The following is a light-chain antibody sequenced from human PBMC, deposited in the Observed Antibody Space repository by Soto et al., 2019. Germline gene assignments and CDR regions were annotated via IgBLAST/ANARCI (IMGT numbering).Light chain of an antibody. V-gene: IGKV3-20*01. Sequence: EIVLTKSPGTLSLSPGERATLSCRASQSVSSSYLAWYQQKPGQAPRLLIYGASSRATGITDRFSGSGSGTDFTLTISRLEPEDFAVYYCQQYDSSPLSFGGGTKVDIK. J-gene: IGKJ4*01. CDR3: QQYDSSPLS. CDR2: GAS. CDR1: QSVSSSY.